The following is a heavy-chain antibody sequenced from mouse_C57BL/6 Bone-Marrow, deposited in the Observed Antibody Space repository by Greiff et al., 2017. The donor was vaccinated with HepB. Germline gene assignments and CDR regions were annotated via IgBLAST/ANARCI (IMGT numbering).Heavy chain of an antibody. CDR2: IFPGSGST. D-gene: IGHD3-2*02. J-gene: IGHJ2*01. V-gene: IGHV1-75*01. CDR1: GYTFTDYY. CDR3: ARSGDSSGYGYYFDY. Sequence: VQLQQSGPELVKPGASVKISCKASGYTFTDYYINWVKQRPGQGLEWIGWIFPGSGSTYYNEKFKGKATLTVDKSSSTAYMLLSSLTSEDSAVYFCARSGDSSGYGYYFDYWGQGTTLTVSS.